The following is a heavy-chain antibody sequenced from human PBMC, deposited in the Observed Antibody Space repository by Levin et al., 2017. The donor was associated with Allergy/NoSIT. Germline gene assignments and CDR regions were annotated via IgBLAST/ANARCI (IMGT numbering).Heavy chain of an antibody. CDR3: TRVLVAAGPRLDY. D-gene: IGHD6-13*01. CDR2: IRSNIHGGTT. V-gene: IGHV3-49*03. J-gene: IGHJ4*02. Sequence: GESLKISCTVSGFTFGDYAMKWFRQAPGKGLEWVSFIRSNIHGGTTEYAASVKGRFIMSREDSKSNVYLQMNSLKTEDTAVYFCTRVLVAAGPRLDYWGQGTLVTVSS. CDR1: GFTFGDYA.